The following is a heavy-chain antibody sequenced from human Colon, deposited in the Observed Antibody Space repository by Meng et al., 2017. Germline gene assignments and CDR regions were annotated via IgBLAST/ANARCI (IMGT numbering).Heavy chain of an antibody. V-gene: IGHV1-69*02. CDR3: ATGGGGGELAS. D-gene: IGHD2-21*01. CDR1: GGTFSHYN. CDR2: IIPIFGLS. J-gene: IGHJ5*02. Sequence: QVHLVQSGAEVKKPGSSVKVSCTASGGTFSHYNLNFVRPAPGQGLEWMGRIIPIFGLSDYAHKFQGRVTINADKSTGIAYMELYRLTSDDTAVYSCATGGGGGELASWGQGTLVTVSS.